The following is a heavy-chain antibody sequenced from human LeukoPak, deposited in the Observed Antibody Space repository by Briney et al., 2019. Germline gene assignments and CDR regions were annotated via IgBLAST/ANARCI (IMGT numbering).Heavy chain of an antibody. CDR2: IYYSGST. CDR3: ARVQGIQLWLLYDY. CDR1: GGSISSYY. Sequence: SETLSLTCTVSGGSISSYYWSWIRQPPGKGLEWIGYIYYSGSTNYNPSLKSRVTISVDTSKNQFSLKLSSVTAADTAVYYCARVQGIQLWLLYDYWGQGTLVTVSS. J-gene: IGHJ4*02. V-gene: IGHV4-59*01. D-gene: IGHD5-18*01.